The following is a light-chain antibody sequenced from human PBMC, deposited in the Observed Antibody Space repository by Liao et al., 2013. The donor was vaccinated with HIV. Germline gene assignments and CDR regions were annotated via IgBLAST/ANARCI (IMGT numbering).Light chain of an antibody. CDR2: DDS. Sequence: SDVLTQPPSVSVAPGKTASFPCGGDIIGGKTVHWYQQKPGQAPVLVIFDDSDRPSGIPDRFSGSNSGKTATLTISSVEAGDEADYYCQVWGSSVYVFGTGTRVTVL. CDR3: QVWGSSVYV. J-gene: IGLJ1*01. V-gene: IGLV3-21*01. CDR1: IIGGKT.